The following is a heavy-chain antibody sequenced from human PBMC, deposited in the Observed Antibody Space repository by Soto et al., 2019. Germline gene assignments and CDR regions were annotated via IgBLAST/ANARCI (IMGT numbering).Heavy chain of an antibody. CDR2: ISGSGDST. CDR3: ANVPIWCGGSSCYTEGFDS. V-gene: IGHV3-23*01. Sequence: PGGSLRLSCAASGFTFSTYAMSWVRQAPGKGLEWVSAISGSGDSTYYADSVKGRFTISRDNSKNTLYLQMNSLRAKDTAIYYCANVPIWCGGSSCYTEGFDSWGQGTLVTVSS. CDR1: GFTFSTYA. D-gene: IGHD2-21*01. J-gene: IGHJ4*02.